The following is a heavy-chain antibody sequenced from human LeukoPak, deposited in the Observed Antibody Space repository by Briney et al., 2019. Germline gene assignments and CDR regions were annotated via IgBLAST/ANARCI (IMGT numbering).Heavy chain of an antibody. CDR2: INGDGSDT. CDR3: ARDPRNKGFDP. CDR1: GFTFSGYW. J-gene: IGHJ5*02. Sequence: PGRSLRLSCAASGFTFSGYWMHWARQSPGKGLVWVSCINGDGSDTRYADSVKGRFTISRDNAKNTLCLQMNSLRVEDTAVYYCARDPRNKGFDPWGQGTLVTVSS. D-gene: IGHD1/OR15-1a*01. V-gene: IGHV3-74*01.